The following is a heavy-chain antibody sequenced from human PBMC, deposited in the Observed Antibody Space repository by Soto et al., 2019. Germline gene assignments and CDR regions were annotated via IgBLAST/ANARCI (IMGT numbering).Heavy chain of an antibody. CDR2: IDSSTKYT. Sequence: VQLVESGGGLVRPGGSLRLSCEASGFTFRDYYMTWFRQAPGKGLEWLSYIDSSTKYTNYADSVKGRFTISRDNAKNSLYLQMNSLRADDPAVYYCAREYYYTMDVWGQGTMVTVSS. J-gene: IGHJ6*02. CDR3: AREYYYTMDV. V-gene: IGHV3-11*05. CDR1: GFTFRDYY.